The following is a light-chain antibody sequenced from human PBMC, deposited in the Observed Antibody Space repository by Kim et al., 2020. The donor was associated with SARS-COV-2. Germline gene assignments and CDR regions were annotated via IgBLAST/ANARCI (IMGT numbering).Light chain of an antibody. Sequence: SSELTQDPAVSVALGQTVTIACRGDSLRTSYAGWSQQKAGKAPVLVIYDKNSRPSGVPDRFSGSSSGSTASLTITGAQAEDEADYYCNSRDTTGYHVVFGGGTQLIVL. J-gene: IGLJ2*01. CDR2: DKN. CDR1: SLRTSY. V-gene: IGLV3-19*01. CDR3: NSRDTTGYHVV.